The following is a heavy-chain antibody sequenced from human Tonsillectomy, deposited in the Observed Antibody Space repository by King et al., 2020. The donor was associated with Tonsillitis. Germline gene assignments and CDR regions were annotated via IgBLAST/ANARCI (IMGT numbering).Heavy chain of an antibody. CDR3: ARGVVYQGSGSPRGVYYYYYGMDV. J-gene: IGHJ6*02. D-gene: IGHD3-10*01. CDR1: GGTFSSYA. CDR2: IIPIFGTA. Sequence: QLVQSGAEVKKPGSSVKVSCKASGGTFSSYAISWVRQAPGQGLEWMGGIIPIFGTANYAQKFQGRVTITADESTSTAYMELSSLRSEDTAVYYCARGVVYQGSGSPRGVYYYYYGMDVWGQGTTVTVSS. V-gene: IGHV1-69*01.